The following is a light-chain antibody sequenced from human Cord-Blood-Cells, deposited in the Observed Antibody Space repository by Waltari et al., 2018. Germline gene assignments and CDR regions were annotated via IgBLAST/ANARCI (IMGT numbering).Light chain of an antibody. J-gene: IGKJ5*01. CDR1: QSVSSY. CDR3: QQRSNWPPIT. V-gene: IGKV3-11*01. CDR2: DAS. Sequence: EIVLTQSPATLSLSPGERATLSCRASQSVSSYLAWYQQKPGQAPRLLIYDASNRATGIPARFNGSGSGTDFTLTISSLEPEDFAVYYCQQRSNWPPITFGQRTRLEIK.